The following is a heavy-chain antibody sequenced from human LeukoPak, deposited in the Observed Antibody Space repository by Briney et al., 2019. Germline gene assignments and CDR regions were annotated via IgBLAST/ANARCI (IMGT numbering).Heavy chain of an antibody. CDR1: GGSISSGGYY. CDR3: AGHHPRNTVDF. D-gene: IGHD2/OR15-2a*01. J-gene: IGHJ4*02. Sequence: KPSETLSLTCAVSGGSISSGGYYWSWIRQPPGKGLEWIAYISDIGSINYNPSLKSRVTISLETSKNQFSLKLSSVTAADTAVYYCAGHHPRNTVDFWGQGTLVTVSS. V-gene: IGHV4-61*08. CDR2: ISDIGSI.